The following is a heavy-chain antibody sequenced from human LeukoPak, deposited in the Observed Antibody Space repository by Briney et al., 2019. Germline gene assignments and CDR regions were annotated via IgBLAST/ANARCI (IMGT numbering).Heavy chain of an antibody. CDR1: GFTFSSYS. D-gene: IGHD6-6*01. CDR2: ISSSSSYI. J-gene: IGHJ3*02. V-gene: IGHV3-21*01. CDR3: ARGSHDAFDI. Sequence: KAGGSLRLSCAASGFTFSSYSMNWVRQAPGKGLEWVSSISSSSSYIYYADSVKGRFTISRDNAKNSLYLQMNSLRAEDTAVYYCARGSHDAFDIWGQGTMVTVSS.